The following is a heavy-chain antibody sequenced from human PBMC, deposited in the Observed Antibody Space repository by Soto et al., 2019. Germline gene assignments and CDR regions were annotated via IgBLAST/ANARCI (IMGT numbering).Heavy chain of an antibody. CDR2: IYCRGNT. V-gene: IGHV4-31*03. J-gene: IGHJ3*02. D-gene: IGHD3-22*01. CDR1: GDSISRIDYY. Sequence: SETLSLTCSVSGDSISRIDYYWTWIRQHPEKGLEWIGNIYCRGNTYYSPSLESRLTISVDTSKNQFSLKLTSVIAADTAVYFCAREGGSYDSGGYFIRGAFYICGKG. CDR3: AREGGSYDSGGYFIRGAFYI.